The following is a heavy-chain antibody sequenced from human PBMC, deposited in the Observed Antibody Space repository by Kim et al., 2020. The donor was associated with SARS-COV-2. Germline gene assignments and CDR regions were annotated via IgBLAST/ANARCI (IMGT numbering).Heavy chain of an antibody. Sequence: GGSLRLSCAASGFTLNSYWMSWVRQAPGKGLEWVASVKKDGSEKRYVDSVEGLFTISRDNAKDSVYLQMNSLRAGDTAVYYCAKARLGAAGPFDYWGQGTLVTVSS. CDR1: GFTLNSYW. CDR2: VKKDGSEK. J-gene: IGHJ4*02. V-gene: IGHV3-7*01. D-gene: IGHD6-13*01. CDR3: AKARLGAAGPFDY.